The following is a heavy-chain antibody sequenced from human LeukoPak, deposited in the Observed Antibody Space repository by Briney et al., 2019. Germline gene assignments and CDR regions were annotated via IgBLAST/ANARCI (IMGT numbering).Heavy chain of an antibody. CDR3: AKGYYGARYYYGMDV. CDR2: ISGSGGST. Sequence: GGSLRLSCAASGFTFSSYAMSWVRQAPGKRLEWVSAISGSGGSTYYADSVKGRFTISRDNSKNTLYLQMNSLRAEDTAVYYCAKGYYGARYYYGMDVWGQGTTVTVSS. CDR1: GFTFSSYA. J-gene: IGHJ6*02. D-gene: IGHD4-17*01. V-gene: IGHV3-23*01.